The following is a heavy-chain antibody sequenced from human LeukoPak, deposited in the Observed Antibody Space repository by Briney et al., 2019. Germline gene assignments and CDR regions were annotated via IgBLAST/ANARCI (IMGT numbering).Heavy chain of an antibody. D-gene: IGHD3-9*01. Sequence: SETLSLTCAVYGGSFSGYYWSWIRQPPGKGLEWIGEINHSGSTNYNPSLKSRVTISVDTSKNQFSLKLSSVTAADTAVYYCAKDSAPYYDIEGFDPWGQGTLVTVSS. J-gene: IGHJ5*02. CDR3: AKDSAPYYDIEGFDP. CDR1: GGSFSGYY. CDR2: INHSGST. V-gene: IGHV4-34*01.